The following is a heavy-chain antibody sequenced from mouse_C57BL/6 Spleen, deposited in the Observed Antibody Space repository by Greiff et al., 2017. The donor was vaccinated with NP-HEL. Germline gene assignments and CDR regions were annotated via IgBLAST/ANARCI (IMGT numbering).Heavy chain of an antibody. V-gene: IGHV1-62-2*01. Sequence: VQVVESGAELVKPGASVKLSCKASGYTFTEYTIHWVKQRSGQGLEWIGWFYPGSGSIKYNEKFKDKATLTADKSSSTVYMELSRLTSEDSAVYFCARHGYYGSSPYYFDYWGQGTTLTVSS. CDR2: FYPGSGSI. J-gene: IGHJ2*01. D-gene: IGHD1-1*01. CDR3: ARHGYYGSSPYYFDY. CDR1: GYTFTEYT.